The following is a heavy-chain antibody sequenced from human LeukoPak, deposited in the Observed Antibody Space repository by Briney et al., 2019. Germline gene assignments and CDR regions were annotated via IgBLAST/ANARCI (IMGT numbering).Heavy chain of an antibody. CDR2: IKQDGSEK. J-gene: IGHJ5*02. D-gene: IGHD6-13*01. Sequence: GGCLRLSCAASGFTFSSYWMSWVRQAPGKGLEWVANIKQDGSEKYYVDSVKGRFTISRDNAKNSLYLQMNSLRAEDTDVYYCARVASSSWYSLFDPWGQGTLVTVSS. CDR1: GFTFSSYW. V-gene: IGHV3-7*01. CDR3: ARVASSSWYSLFDP.